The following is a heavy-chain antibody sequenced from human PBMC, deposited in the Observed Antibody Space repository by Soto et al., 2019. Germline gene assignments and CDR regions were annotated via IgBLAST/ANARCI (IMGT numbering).Heavy chain of an antibody. J-gene: IGHJ4*02. CDR2: INMFSGTT. V-gene: IGHV1-18*01. Sequence: QVQVVQSGAELKKPGASVKVSCKASGYTFTGYGISWVRQAPGQGLEWMGWINMFSGTTNYARNLQGRVTMARDTSTSTAYMELRSLRSDDTAVYYCASGAYSSSFDYWGQGSLVTVSS. D-gene: IGHD6-13*01. CDR1: GYTFTGYG. CDR3: ASGAYSSSFDY.